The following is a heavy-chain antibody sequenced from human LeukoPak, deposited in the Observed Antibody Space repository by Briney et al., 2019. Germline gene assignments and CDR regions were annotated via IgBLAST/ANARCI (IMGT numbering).Heavy chain of an antibody. CDR3: AKDRGSGWYFDY. Sequence: GGSLRLSCAASGFTFSSYSMNWVRQAPGKGLEWVSSISSSSSYIYYADSVKGRFTISRDNAKNSLYLQMNSLRAEDTAVYYCAKDRGSGWYFDYWGHGTLVTVSS. D-gene: IGHD6-19*01. CDR1: GFTFSSYS. V-gene: IGHV3-21*04. CDR2: ISSSSSYI. J-gene: IGHJ4*01.